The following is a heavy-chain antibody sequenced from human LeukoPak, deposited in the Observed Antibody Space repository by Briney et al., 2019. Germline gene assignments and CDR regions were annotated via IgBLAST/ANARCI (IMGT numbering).Heavy chain of an antibody. CDR1: GFTFSSYW. D-gene: IGHD6-19*01. CDR2: IKEDGSIQ. Sequence: GGSLRLSCVASGFTFSSYWMTWVRQAPGKGLEWLANIKEDGSIQYYLDSVRGRFTISRDNAKTSVYLQLNSLRADDTAVYYCARDVWTGVAVSDYWGQGTLVTVAS. V-gene: IGHV3-7*01. J-gene: IGHJ4*02. CDR3: ARDVWTGVAVSDY.